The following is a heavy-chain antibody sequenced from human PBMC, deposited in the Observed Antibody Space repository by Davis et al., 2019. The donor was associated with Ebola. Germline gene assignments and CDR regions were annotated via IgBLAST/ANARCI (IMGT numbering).Heavy chain of an antibody. Sequence: AASVKVSCKTFGYTFTSYGISWVRQAPGQGLEWMGWISAYNGNTNYAQKLQGRVTMTTDTSTSTAYMELSSLRSEDTAVYYCCRELGQTPDYWGQGTLVTVSS. V-gene: IGHV1-18*01. D-gene: IGHD1-26*01. CDR1: GYTFTSYG. CDR3: CRELGQTPDY. CDR2: ISAYNGNT. J-gene: IGHJ4*02.